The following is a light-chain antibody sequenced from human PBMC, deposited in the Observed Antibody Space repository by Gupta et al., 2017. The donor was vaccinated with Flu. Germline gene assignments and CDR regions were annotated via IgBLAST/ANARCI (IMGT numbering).Light chain of an antibody. CDR3: QQFDNVPL. CDR2: YAS. J-gene: IGKJ4*01. V-gene: IGKV1-33*01. CDR1: QDITDY. Sequence: DIQLTQSPSSLAASVGDRVTITCQASQDITDYLNWYQQKPGKAPKLLIYYASKLGEGVPSRFSGRGSGTHFTLDITGLQPEDFATYYCQQFDNVPLVGGGTRVEFK.